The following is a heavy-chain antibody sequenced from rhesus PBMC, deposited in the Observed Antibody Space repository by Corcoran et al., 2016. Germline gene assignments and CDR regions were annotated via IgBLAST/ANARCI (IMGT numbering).Heavy chain of an antibody. V-gene: IGHV4S10*01. CDR2: IYGGSGCT. CDR3: ARVDTAGTGWDY. CDR1: GGSISDSYR. Sequence: QVQLQESGPGVVKPSETLSLTCAVSGGSISDSYRWSWIRQPPGKGLEWIGYIYGGSGCTSYNPALKSRVISSIDTSKNQFSLKLSSVTAADTAVYYCARVDTAGTGWDYWGQGVLVTVSS. J-gene: IGHJ4*01. D-gene: IGHD5-24*01.